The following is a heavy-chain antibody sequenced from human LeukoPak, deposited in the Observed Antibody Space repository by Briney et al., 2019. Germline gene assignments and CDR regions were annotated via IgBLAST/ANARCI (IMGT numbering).Heavy chain of an antibody. CDR3: AELGITMIGGV. CDR1: GGSISSTSYY. Sequence: PSETLSLTCTVSGGSISSTSYYWGWIRQPPGQGLEWIGNIYQSGSTYYNPSLKSRVTISLDTSKNQFSLKVGSMTAADTAVYYCAELGITMIGGVWGKGTTVTISS. D-gene: IGHD3-10*02. V-gene: IGHV4-39*07. J-gene: IGHJ6*04. CDR2: IYQSGST.